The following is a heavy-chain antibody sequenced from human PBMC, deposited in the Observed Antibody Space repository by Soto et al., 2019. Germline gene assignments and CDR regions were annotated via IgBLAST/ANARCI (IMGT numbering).Heavy chain of an antibody. V-gene: IGHV3-7*03. CDR1: GFIFTDYW. CDR2: INPDGTKR. J-gene: IGHJ4*02. Sequence: GGSLRLSCAASGFIFTDYWMSWVRQPPGKGLEWVASINPDGTKRFYVASVQGRFTISRDDAKNSVFLQMISLRAEDTAVYYCVRWESSGWYLGIWGQGTLVTVSS. CDR3: VRWESSGWYLGI. D-gene: IGHD6-19*01.